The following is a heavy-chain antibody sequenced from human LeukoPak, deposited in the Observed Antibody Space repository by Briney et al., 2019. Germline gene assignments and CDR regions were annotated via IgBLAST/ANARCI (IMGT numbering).Heavy chain of an antibody. Sequence: PGGSLRLSCAASGFTFSGYAMSWVRQAPGKGLEWVSSISSSGSNTYYADSVKGRFTISRDNSKNTLYPQMNSLRAEDTAVYYCASHRLRLGELSLSFDYWGQGTLVTVSS. CDR3: ASHRLRLGELSLSFDY. J-gene: IGHJ4*02. D-gene: IGHD3-16*02. CDR1: GFTFSGYA. V-gene: IGHV3-23*01. CDR2: ISSSGSNT.